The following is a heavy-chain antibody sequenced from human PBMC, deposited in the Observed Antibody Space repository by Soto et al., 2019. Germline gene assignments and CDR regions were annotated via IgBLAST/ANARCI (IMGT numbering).Heavy chain of an antibody. Sequence: SETLSLTCAVYGGSFSGYYWSWIRQPPGKGLEWIGEINHSGSTNYNPSLKSRVTISVDTSKNQFSLKLSSVTAADTAVYYCAREVAGTLILNGRQDAFDIWGQGTMVTVSS. J-gene: IGHJ3*02. CDR3: AREVAGTLILNGRQDAFDI. D-gene: IGHD6-19*01. V-gene: IGHV4-34*01. CDR1: GGSFSGYY. CDR2: INHSGST.